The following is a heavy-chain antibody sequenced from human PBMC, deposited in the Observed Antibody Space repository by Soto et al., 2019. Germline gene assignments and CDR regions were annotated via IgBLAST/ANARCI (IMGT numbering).Heavy chain of an antibody. Sequence: SSETLSLTCTVSGGSISGYYWSWIRQPPGKGLEWIGYMYKTGSTVYNPSFKSRVTISVDASKNQFSLKLNSVTAADTAVYYCARDLWGYCGTDCYPLDVWGQGTMVTVSS. CDR1: GGSISGYY. CDR3: ARDLWGYCGTDCYPLDV. J-gene: IGHJ6*02. CDR2: MYKTGST. V-gene: IGHV4-59*01. D-gene: IGHD2-21*02.